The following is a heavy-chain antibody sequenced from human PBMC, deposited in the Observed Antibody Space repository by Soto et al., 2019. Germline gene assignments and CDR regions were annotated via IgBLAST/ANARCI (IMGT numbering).Heavy chain of an antibody. V-gene: IGHV3-30*18. CDR3: AKGRADYYYGSGPFDY. CDR1: GFTFSSYG. J-gene: IGHJ4*02. D-gene: IGHD3-10*01. Sequence: QVQLVESGGGVVQPGRSLRLSCAASGFTFSSYGMHWVRQAPGKGLEWVALISSDGSNKYYADSVKGRFTISRDNSKNTLYLQMNSLRAEDTAVYYCAKGRADYYYGSGPFDYWGQGTLVTVSS. CDR2: ISSDGSNK.